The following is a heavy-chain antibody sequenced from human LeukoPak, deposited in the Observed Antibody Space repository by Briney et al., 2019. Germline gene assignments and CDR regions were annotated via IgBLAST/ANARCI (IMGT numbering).Heavy chain of an antibody. Sequence: KPPETLSLTCTVSGGSISSYYWSWLRQPAGKGLEWIGRIYTSGGTNYNPSLKSRVTMSVDTSKNQFSLKLSSVTAADTAVYYCARSPYGYYGSGGYYYYGMDVWGQGTTVTVSS. CDR3: ARSPYGYYGSGGYYYYGMDV. CDR1: GGSISSYY. D-gene: IGHD3-10*01. V-gene: IGHV4-4*07. J-gene: IGHJ6*02. CDR2: IYTSGGT.